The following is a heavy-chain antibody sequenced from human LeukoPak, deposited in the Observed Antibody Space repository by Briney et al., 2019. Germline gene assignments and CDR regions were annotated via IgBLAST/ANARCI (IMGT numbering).Heavy chain of an antibody. V-gene: IGHV1-2*02. CDR1: GYTYTDYY. J-gene: IGHJ4*02. CDR3: ARQNTGQLDY. CDR2: INAKSGDT. Sequence: ASVKVSCKASGYTYTDYYMHWVRQAPGQGLEWMGWINAKSGDTKYAQKFQARVTMTRDTSITTTYMEVSRLSSDDTAVYYCARQNTGQLDYWGQGTLVTVSS. D-gene: IGHD2-8*02.